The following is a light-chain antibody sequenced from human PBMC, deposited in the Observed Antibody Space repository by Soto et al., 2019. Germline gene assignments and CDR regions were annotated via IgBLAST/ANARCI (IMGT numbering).Light chain of an antibody. CDR1: QGIRND. J-gene: IGKJ4*01. Sequence: DLQMTQSPSSLSASVGDRVTITCRASQGIRNDLGWYQQKPGKAPKRLIYAASSLQSGVPSRFSGSGSATEYSLLISSLQREDFATCYLLQHNSYPLTFGGGTKVEIK. CDR3: LQHNSYPLT. V-gene: IGKV1-17*01. CDR2: AAS.